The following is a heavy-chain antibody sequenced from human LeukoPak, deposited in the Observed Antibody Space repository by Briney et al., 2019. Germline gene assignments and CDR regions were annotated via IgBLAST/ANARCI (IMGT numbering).Heavy chain of an antibody. J-gene: IGHJ4*02. Sequence: PSETLSLTCTVSGGSISSYYWSWIRQPPGKGLEWIGYIYYSGSTNYNPSLKSRVTISVDTSKNQFSLKLSSVTAADTAVYYCARGDYDFWSGYYHNDYWGQGTLVTVSS. CDR3: ARGDYDFWSGYYHNDY. D-gene: IGHD3-3*01. V-gene: IGHV4-59*12. CDR1: GGSISSYY. CDR2: IYYSGST.